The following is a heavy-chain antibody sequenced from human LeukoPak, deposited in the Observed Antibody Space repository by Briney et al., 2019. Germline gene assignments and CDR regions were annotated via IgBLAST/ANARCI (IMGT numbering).Heavy chain of an antibody. CDR3: ARAAPSKAAASSAFDI. CDR2: INHGGST. J-gene: IGHJ3*02. Sequence: SETLSLTCAVYGGSFSGYYWSWIRQPPGKGLEWLGEINHGGSTNYNSSLKSRVTISVDTSTNQFSLKLSSVTAADTAVYYCARAAPSKAAASSAFDIWGQGTMVTVSS. V-gene: IGHV4-34*01. CDR1: GGSFSGYY. D-gene: IGHD6-13*01.